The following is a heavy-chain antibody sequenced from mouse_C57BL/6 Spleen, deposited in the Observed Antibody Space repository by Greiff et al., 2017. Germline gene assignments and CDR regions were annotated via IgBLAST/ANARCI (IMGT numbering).Heavy chain of an antibody. J-gene: IGHJ3*01. D-gene: IGHD1-1*01. CDR1: GYTFTSYW. V-gene: IGHV1-55*01. Sequence: QVQLQQPGAALVKPGASVKMSCQASGYTFTSYWITWVKQRPGHGLEWIGDLYPGSGSTNYNEKFKSKATLTVDTSSSTTYMQLSSLTSEDSAVYYCARGDYGRGFADWGQGTLVTVSA. CDR3: ARGDYGRGFAD. CDR2: LYPGSGST.